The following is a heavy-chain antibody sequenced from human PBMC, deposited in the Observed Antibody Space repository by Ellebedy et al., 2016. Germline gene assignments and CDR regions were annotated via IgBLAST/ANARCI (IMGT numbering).Heavy chain of an antibody. CDR1: GGSISSYY. J-gene: IGHJ3*02. D-gene: IGHD5-24*01. Sequence: SETLSLTXTVSGGSISSYYWSWIRQPPGKGLEWIGHIYYSGSTNYNPSLKSRVTISVDTSKNQFSLKLSSVTAADTAVYYCARDRVEMATIWAFDIWGQGTMVTVSS. CDR3: ARDRVEMATIWAFDI. V-gene: IGHV4-59*01. CDR2: IYYSGST.